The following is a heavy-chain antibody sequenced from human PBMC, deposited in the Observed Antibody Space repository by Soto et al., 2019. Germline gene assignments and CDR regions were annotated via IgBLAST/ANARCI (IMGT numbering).Heavy chain of an antibody. V-gene: IGHV3-15*07. CDR3: ARGGKRYCSSTSCYGRSWAFDI. Sequence: GGSLRLSCAASGFTFSNAWINWVRQAPGKGLEWVGRIKSKTDGGTTDFAAPVKGRFAISRDNSKNTLYLQMNSLRAEDTAVYYCARGGKRYCSSTSCYGRSWAFDIWGQGTMVTVSS. J-gene: IGHJ3*02. D-gene: IGHD2-2*01. CDR1: GFTFSNAW. CDR2: IKSKTDGGTT.